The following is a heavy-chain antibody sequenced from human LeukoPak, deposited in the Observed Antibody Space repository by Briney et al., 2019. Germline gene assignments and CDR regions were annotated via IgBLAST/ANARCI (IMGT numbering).Heavy chain of an antibody. CDR2: ITSSSSYT. Sequence: GGSLRLSCVASGFRSSSNWMGWVRQAPGKGLEWISSITSSSSYTFYADSVKGRFTISRDNAKNSLYLQMNSLRVEDTAIYYCARDPYNGAYSEGYYYYYMDVWGKGTTVTVSS. J-gene: IGHJ6*03. D-gene: IGHD1-1*01. V-gene: IGHV3-21*01. CDR1: GFRSSSNW. CDR3: ARDPYNGAYSEGYYYYYMDV.